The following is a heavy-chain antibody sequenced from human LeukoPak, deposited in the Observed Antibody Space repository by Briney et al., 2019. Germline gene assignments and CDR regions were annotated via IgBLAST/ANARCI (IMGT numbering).Heavy chain of an antibody. CDR1: GFTFSSYD. CDR3: ARVTTFGYGMGV. Sequence: PTGGSLRLSCAASGFTFSSYDIHWVRQATGKGLEWVSAIGTAGDTYYPGSVKGRFTISRENAKNSLYLQMNSLRAGDTAVYYCARVTTFGYGMGVWGQGTTVTVSS. J-gene: IGHJ6*02. V-gene: IGHV3-13*01. D-gene: IGHD3-10*02. CDR2: IGTAGDT.